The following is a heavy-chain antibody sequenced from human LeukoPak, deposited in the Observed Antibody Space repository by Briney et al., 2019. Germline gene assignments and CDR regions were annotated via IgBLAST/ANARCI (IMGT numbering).Heavy chain of an antibody. Sequence: GASVKVSCKASGYTFTSYYMHWVRQAPGQGLEWMGIINPSGGSTSYAQKFQGRVTMTRDTSTSTVYMELSSLRSEDTAGHYCAKDVTTVTTRWFDPWGQGTLVTVSS. CDR3: AKDVTTVTTRWFDP. CDR1: GYTFTSYY. J-gene: IGHJ5*02. V-gene: IGHV1-46*01. CDR2: INPSGGST. D-gene: IGHD4-11*01.